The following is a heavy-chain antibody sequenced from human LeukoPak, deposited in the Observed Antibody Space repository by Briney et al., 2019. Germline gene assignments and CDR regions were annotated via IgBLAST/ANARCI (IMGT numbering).Heavy chain of an antibody. V-gene: IGHV3-11*01. CDR2: ISSSGSAI. CDR1: EFTFSDYY. CDR3: ARVRTYYYDGLDY. J-gene: IGHJ4*02. D-gene: IGHD3-22*01. Sequence: GGSLRLSCAASEFTFSDYYMSRIRQAPGKGLEWVSYISSSGSAIYYADSVKGRFTISRDNAKNSLYLQMFSLRAEDTAVYYCARVRTYYYDGLDYWGQGTLVTVSS.